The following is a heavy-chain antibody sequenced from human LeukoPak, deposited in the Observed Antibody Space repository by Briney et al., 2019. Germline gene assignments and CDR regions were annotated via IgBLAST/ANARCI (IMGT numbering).Heavy chain of an antibody. CDR3: ERGSGWYLP. V-gene: IGHV3-7*01. CDR1: GFTFSNYW. CDR2: IKQDGSEI. J-gene: IGHJ5*02. D-gene: IGHD6-19*01. Sequence: GGSLRLSCAASGFTFSNYWMTWVRQAPGKGLEWVANIKQDGSEIKYVDSVKGRFTISRDNAKNSLYLQMNSLRVEDTGVYYCERGSGWYLPWGQGTLVTVSS.